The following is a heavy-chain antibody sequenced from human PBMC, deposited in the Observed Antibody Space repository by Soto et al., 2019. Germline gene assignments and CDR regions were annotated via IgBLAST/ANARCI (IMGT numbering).Heavy chain of an antibody. CDR3: ARLKGFRSWFDP. D-gene: IGHD3-10*01. CDR2: IYYSGST. V-gene: IGHV4-61*08. J-gene: IGHJ5*02. CDR1: GGSISSGGYY. Sequence: TSETLSLTCTVSGGSISSGGYYWTWIRQHPGKGLEWIGYIYYSGSTNYNPSLKSRVTISVDTSKNQFSLKLSSVTAADTAVYYCARLKGFRSWFDPWGQGTLVTVSS.